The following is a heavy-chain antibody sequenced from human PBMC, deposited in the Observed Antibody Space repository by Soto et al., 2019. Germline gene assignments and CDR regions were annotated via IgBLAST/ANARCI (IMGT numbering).Heavy chain of an antibody. D-gene: IGHD6-19*01. Sequence: QVQLVHSGPEVKKPGASVQVSCRASGYTFGIYHISWVRQAPGQGLEWMGWITPHNNNTKYAQKFQGRVTMTTETSTNTAYMELRSLRSDDTAVYYCARCRGLGAMAGIEYFQHWGQGTLVTVSS. V-gene: IGHV1-18*01. CDR3: ARCRGLGAMAGIEYFQH. J-gene: IGHJ1*01. CDR2: ITPHNNNT. CDR1: GYTFGIYH.